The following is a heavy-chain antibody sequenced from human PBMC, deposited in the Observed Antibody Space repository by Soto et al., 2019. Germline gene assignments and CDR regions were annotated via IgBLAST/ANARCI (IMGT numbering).Heavy chain of an antibody. CDR1: GDSVGSPSYY. D-gene: IGHD1-1*01. Sequence: QLKLQESGPGLVKPSETLSLTCPVSGDSVGSPSYYWGWIRQSPEKGLEWIGSIYSSGSTYYNPSHNRRMTMSVDLSKNQFSLKVYSVTATDTAVYSGARQIGRGWFAPSGQGTLVTVAS. V-gene: IGHV4-39*01. CDR3: ARQIGRGWFAP. CDR2: IYSSGST. J-gene: IGHJ5*02.